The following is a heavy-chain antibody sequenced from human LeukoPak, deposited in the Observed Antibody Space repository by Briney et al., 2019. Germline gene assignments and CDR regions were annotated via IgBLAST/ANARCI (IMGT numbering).Heavy chain of an antibody. CDR2: ITSKTYGGTT. J-gene: IGHJ4*02. V-gene: IGHV3-15*01. CDR3: TTGITMVRGVIHLIDY. D-gene: IGHD3-10*01. CDR1: GFTFSNAW. Sequence: GGSLRLSCAASGFTFSNAWMSWVRQAPGKGLEWVGRITSKTYGGTTDYAAPVKGRFTISRDDSKNTLYLQMNSLKTEDTAVYYCTTGITMVRGVIHLIDYWGQGTLVTVSS.